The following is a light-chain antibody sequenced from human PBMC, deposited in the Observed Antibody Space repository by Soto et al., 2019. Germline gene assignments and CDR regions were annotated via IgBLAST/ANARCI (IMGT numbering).Light chain of an antibody. CDR2: GAS. CDR3: QQYGSSPGT. Sequence: EIVLTQSPGTLSLSPGERATVSCRASQSVSSSYLAWYQQKPGQAPRLLIYGASSRATGIPDRFSGSGSGTDFTLTISRLDPEDFAVYYCQQYGSSPGTFGQGTKVDI. J-gene: IGKJ1*01. CDR1: QSVSSSY. V-gene: IGKV3-20*01.